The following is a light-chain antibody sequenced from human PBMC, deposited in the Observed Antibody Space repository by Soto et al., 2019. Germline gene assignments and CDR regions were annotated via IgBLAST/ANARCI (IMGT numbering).Light chain of an antibody. CDR3: CSYAGSGSDV. CDR2: DVS. Sequence: QSALTQPRSVSGSPGQSVTISCTGTSSDVGAYNYVSWYQEQPGKAPKLMIYDVSKRPLGVPDRFSGSKSGNAASLTISGLQAEDEADYYCCSYAGSGSDVFGTGTQLTVL. J-gene: IGLJ1*01. V-gene: IGLV2-11*01. CDR1: SSDVGAYNY.